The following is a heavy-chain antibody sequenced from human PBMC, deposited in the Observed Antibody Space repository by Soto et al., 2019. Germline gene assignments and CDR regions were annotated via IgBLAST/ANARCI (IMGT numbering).Heavy chain of an antibody. V-gene: IGHV3-21*01. J-gene: IGHJ4*02. CDR1: GFSFSDSG. Sequence: EVQLVESGGGLVKPGGSLRLSCVASGFSFSDSGMHWVRQAPGKGLEWVSSITSSSSRISYADSVKGRFTISRDNAQKSLYLEVNSLRPEDTAVYYCARGGGSFSYWGQGTLVTVSS. CDR3: ARGGGSFSY. CDR2: ITSSSSRI. D-gene: IGHD1-26*01.